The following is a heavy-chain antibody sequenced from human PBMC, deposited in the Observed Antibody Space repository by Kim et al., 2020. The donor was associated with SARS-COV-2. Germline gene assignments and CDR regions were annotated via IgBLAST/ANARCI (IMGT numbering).Heavy chain of an antibody. J-gene: IGHJ3*02. Sequence: SETLSLTCAVSGGSISSSNWWSWVRQPPGKGLEWIGEIYHSGSTNYNPSLKSRVTISVDKSKNQFSLKLSSVTAADTAVYYCARDLGDTAMSLGAFDIWGQGTMVTVSS. CDR3: ARDLGDTAMSLGAFDI. CDR2: IYHSGST. V-gene: IGHV4-4*02. CDR1: GGSISSSNW. D-gene: IGHD5-18*01.